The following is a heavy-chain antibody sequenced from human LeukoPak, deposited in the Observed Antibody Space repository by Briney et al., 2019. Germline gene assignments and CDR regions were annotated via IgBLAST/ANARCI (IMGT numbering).Heavy chain of an antibody. CDR2: IIPIFGTA. Sequence: ASVKVSCKASGGTFSSYAISWVRQAPGQGLEWMGGIIPIFGTANYAQKFQGRVTITADESTSTAYMELSSLRSEDTAVYYCARAVPPYCSSTSCHTANYYYYGTDVWGQGTTVTVSS. J-gene: IGHJ6*02. CDR3: ARAVPPYCSSTSCHTANYYYYGTDV. D-gene: IGHD2-2*01. V-gene: IGHV1-69*13. CDR1: GGTFSSYA.